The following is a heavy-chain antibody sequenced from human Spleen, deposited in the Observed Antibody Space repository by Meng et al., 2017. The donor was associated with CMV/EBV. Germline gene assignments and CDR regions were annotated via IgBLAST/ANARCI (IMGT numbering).Heavy chain of an antibody. V-gene: IGHV4-4*02. J-gene: IGHJ4*02. D-gene: IGHD6-13*01. CDR3: ARDGPGAAAGQYFDY. Sequence: SGGSISSSNWWSWVRQPPGKGLEWIGKIYHSGSTNYNPSLKSRVTISVDKSKNQFSLKLSSVTAADTAVYYCARDGPGAAAGQYFDYWGQGTLVTVSS. CDR2: IYHSGST. CDR1: GGSISSSNW.